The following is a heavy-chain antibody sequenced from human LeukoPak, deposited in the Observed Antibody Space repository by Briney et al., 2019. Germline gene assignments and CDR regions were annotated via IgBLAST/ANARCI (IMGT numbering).Heavy chain of an antibody. J-gene: IGHJ4*02. CDR2: ISSSGSTI. D-gene: IGHD6-13*01. CDR3: AKGLAAARYFDY. Sequence: KPGGSLRLSCAASGFTFSDYYMSWIRQAPGKGLEWVSYISSSGSTIYYADSVKGRFTISRDNSKNTLYLQMNSLRAEDTAVYYCAKGLAAARYFDYWGQGTLVTVSS. V-gene: IGHV3-11*01. CDR1: GFTFSDYY.